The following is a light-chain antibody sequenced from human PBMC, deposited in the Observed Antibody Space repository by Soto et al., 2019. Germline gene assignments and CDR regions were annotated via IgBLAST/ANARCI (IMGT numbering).Light chain of an antibody. CDR2: AST. CDR3: ETYDNSLSGYV. CDR1: SSNIGAGHD. V-gene: IGLV1-40*01. J-gene: IGLJ1*01. Sequence: QSVLTQPPSVSGAPGQRVTISCTGSSSNIGAGHDVHWYQQLPGTGPKLLIYASTYRPSGVPDRFAGSKSGTSASLAITGLRSEDEAYYYCETYDNSLSGYVFGTGTKVTAL.